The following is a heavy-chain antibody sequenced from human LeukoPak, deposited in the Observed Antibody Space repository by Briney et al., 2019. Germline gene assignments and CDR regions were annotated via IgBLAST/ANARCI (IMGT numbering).Heavy chain of an antibody. Sequence: GGSLRLSCAASGFTFSSYGMHWVRQAPGKGLEWVAFIRYDGSNKYYADSVKGRFTISRDNSKNTLYLQMNSLRAEDTAVYYCANSYDSSGHHDMIDYWGQGTLVTVSS. CDR3: ANSYDSSGHHDMIDY. CDR1: GFTFSSYG. J-gene: IGHJ4*02. CDR2: IRYDGSNK. V-gene: IGHV3-30*02. D-gene: IGHD3-22*01.